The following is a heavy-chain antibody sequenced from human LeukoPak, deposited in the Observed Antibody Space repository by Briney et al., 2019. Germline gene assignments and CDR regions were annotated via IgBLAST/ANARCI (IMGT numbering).Heavy chain of an antibody. CDR3: ARPGVVSGYSYKYYFDY. J-gene: IGHJ4*02. Sequence: GGSLRLSCVDSGFSFSDYNMSWVRQAPGKALEWFSSITTTGTYIYYGDSVKGRFTISRDNAKNSLYLQMNGLRAEDTAVYYCARPGVVSGYSYKYYFDYWGQGTLVTVSS. D-gene: IGHD5-18*01. CDR2: ITTTGTYI. CDR1: GFSFSDYN. V-gene: IGHV3-21*01.